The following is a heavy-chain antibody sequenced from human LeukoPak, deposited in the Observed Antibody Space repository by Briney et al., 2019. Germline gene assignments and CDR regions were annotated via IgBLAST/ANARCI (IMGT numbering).Heavy chain of an antibody. CDR1: GGSVSSGSYY. CDR2: IYYSGST. Sequence: PETLSLTCTVSGGSVSSGSYYWSWIRQPPGKGLEWIGYIYYSGSTNYNPSLKSRVTISVDTSKNQFSLKLSSVTAADTAVYYCARDRDRSGGGWFDPWGQGTLVTVSS. D-gene: IGHD4-23*01. CDR3: ARDRDRSGGGWFDP. J-gene: IGHJ5*02. V-gene: IGHV4-61*01.